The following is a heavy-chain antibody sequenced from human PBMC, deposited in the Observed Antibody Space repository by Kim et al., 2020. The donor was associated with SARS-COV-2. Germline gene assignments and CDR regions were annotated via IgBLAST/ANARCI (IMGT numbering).Heavy chain of an antibody. V-gene: IGHV3-30*04. J-gene: IGHJ6*02. D-gene: IGHD3-9*01. Sequence: GGSLRLSCAASGFTFSSYAMHWVRQALGKGLEWVAVISYDGSNKYYADSVKGRFTISRDNSKNTLYLQMNSLRAEDTAVYYCARDLVLRYFDWLLFYGMDVWGQGTTVTVSS. CDR1: GFTFSSYA. CDR2: ISYDGSNK. CDR3: ARDLVLRYFDWLLFYGMDV.